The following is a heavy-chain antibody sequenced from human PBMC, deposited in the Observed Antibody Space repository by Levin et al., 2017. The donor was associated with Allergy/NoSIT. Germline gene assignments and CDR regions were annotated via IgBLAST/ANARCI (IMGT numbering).Heavy chain of an antibody. D-gene: IGHD2-2*01. CDR1: GFTFSNYW. CDR3: ARGGCSSTSCLDN. V-gene: IGHV3-74*01. J-gene: IGHJ4*02. Sequence: LSLTCAASGFTFSNYWMHWVRQAPGKGLVWVSHFNSDGSNTNYADSVKGRFTISRDNAKNTLYLQMNSLRDEDTAVYYCARGGCSSTSCLDNWGQGTLVTVSP. CDR2: FNSDGSNT.